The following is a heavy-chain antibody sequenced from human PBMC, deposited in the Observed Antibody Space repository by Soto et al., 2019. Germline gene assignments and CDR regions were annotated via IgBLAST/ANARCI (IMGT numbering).Heavy chain of an antibody. CDR2: IIPICGTE. D-gene: IGHD6-13*01. V-gene: IGHV1-69*06. Sequence: QVQLVQSGAEVKKPGSSVKVSCKASGGTFSSYAISWVRQAPGQGLEWMGGIIPICGTENYAQKFQGRVTITADKSTSTAYRELRSLRSEDTAVYYCARDLVGSSSWYEGRGYWGQGTLVTVSS. CDR1: GGTFSSYA. CDR3: ARDLVGSSSWYEGRGY. J-gene: IGHJ4*02.